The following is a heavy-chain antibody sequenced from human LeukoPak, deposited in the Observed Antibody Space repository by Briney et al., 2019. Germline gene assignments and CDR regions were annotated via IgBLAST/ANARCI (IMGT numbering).Heavy chain of an antibody. D-gene: IGHD6-19*01. CDR1: GFTFSSYW. Sequence: GGSLRLSCAASGFTFSSYWMSWVRQAPGKGLEWVANIKQDGSEKYYVDSVKGRFTISRDNAKNSLYLQMNSLRAEDTAVYYCARVNEAGPHWYFDLWGRGTLVTVSS. CDR2: IKQDGSEK. CDR3: ARVNEAGPHWYFDL. J-gene: IGHJ2*01. V-gene: IGHV3-7*01.